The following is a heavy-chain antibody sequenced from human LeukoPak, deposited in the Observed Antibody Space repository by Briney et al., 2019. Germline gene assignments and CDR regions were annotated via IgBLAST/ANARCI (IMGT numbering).Heavy chain of an antibody. CDR1: GFTYSTYV. V-gene: IGHV3-23*01. D-gene: IGHD1-26*01. Sequence: GGSLRLSCAASGFTYSTYVMSWVRQAPGKGLERVSTISDSGGSTYYADSVKGRFTISRDNSKNTLYLQMDSLRADDAAIYYCAKSRSWSYIYDLDYWGQGTLVTVSS. CDR2: ISDSGGST. CDR3: AKSRSWSYIYDLDY. J-gene: IGHJ4*02.